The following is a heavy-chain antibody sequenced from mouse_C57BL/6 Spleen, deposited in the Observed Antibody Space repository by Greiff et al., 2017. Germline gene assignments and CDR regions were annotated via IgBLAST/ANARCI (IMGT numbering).Heavy chain of an antibody. CDR1: GFTFSSYG. V-gene: IGHV5-6*01. CDR2: ISSGGSYT. J-gene: IGHJ3*01. D-gene: IGHD3-2*02. CDR3: ASHADSSGSWFAY. Sequence: EVKLVESGGDLVKPGGSLKLSCAASGFTFSSYGMSWVRQTPDKRLEWVATISSGGSYTYYPASVKGRFTLSRDNATNTLYLQMSSLKCGDTAMYSCASHADSSGSWFAYWGQGTLVTVSA.